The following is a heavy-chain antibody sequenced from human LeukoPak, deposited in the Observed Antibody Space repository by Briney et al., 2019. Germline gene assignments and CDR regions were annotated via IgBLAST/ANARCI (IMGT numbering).Heavy chain of an antibody. D-gene: IGHD2-15*01. CDR2: IYPGDSDT. J-gene: IGHJ5*02. CDR1: GYTFTNYW. CDR3: ARSGAATRLDWFDP. Sequence: GESLKISCKASGYTFTNYWIGWVRQMPGKGLEWMGIIYPGDSDTRYSPSFQGQVTISADKSISTAYLQWSSLKASDTAMYYCARSGAATRLDWFDPWGQGTLVTVSS. V-gene: IGHV5-51*01.